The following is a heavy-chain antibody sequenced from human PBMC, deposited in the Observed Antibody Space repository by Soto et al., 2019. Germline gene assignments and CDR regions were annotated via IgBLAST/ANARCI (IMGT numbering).Heavy chain of an antibody. D-gene: IGHD5-12*01. Sequence: QVQLVQSGAEVKKPGASVKVSCKASGYTFTGYYMHWVRQAPGQGLEWMGWINPNSGGTNYAQKFQGWVTMTRDTSISTAYMELSRLRSDDTAVYYCARALINPEWLRSKIYYYGMDVWGQGTTVTVSS. CDR3: ARALINPEWLRSKIYYYGMDV. J-gene: IGHJ6*02. V-gene: IGHV1-2*04. CDR1: GYTFTGYY. CDR2: INPNSGGT.